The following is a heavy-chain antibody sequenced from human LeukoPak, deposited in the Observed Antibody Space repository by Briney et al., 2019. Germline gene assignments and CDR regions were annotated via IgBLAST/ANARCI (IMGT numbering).Heavy chain of an antibody. V-gene: IGHV4-61*02. CDR1: GGSISSGSYY. J-gene: IGHJ5*02. CDR2: IYTSGST. D-gene: IGHD3-22*01. CDR3: ARGGYYDSSGYYRRNWFDP. Sequence: SETLSLTCTVSGGSISSGSYYWSWIRQPAGKGLEWIGRIYTSGSTNYNPSPKSRVTISVDTSKNQFSLKLSSVTAADTAVYYCARGGYYDSSGYYRRNWFDPWGQGTLVTVSS.